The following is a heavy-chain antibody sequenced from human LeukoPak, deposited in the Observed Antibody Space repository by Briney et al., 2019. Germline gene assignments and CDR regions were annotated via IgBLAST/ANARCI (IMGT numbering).Heavy chain of an antibody. J-gene: IGHJ4*02. Sequence: GGSLRLSCAASGFTFSSYWMSWARQAPGKGQEWVATIKQDESEKYYVDSVKGRFTVSRDNAKNSLYLQMNSLTAEDTAVYYCARTTGFDYWGQGTLVTVSS. V-gene: IGHV3-7*01. CDR3: ARTTGFDY. CDR1: GFTFSSYW. D-gene: IGHD1-14*01. CDR2: IKQDESEK.